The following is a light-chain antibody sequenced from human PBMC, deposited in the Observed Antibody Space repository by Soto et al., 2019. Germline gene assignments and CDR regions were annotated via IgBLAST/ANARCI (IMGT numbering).Light chain of an antibody. CDR3: QQYYSYSIT. CDR1: QTIGKF. CDR2: NAS. J-gene: IGKJ5*01. V-gene: IGKV1-33*01. Sequence: DIQMTQSPSSLSASVGDRVTITCRASQTIGKFLDWYQQRPGKAPKLLIDNASSLETGVPSRFSGSGSGTEFTLIISSLQPEDFATYYCQQYYSYSITFGQGTRLEIK.